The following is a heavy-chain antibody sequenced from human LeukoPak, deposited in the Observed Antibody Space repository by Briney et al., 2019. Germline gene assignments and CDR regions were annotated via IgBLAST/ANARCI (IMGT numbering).Heavy chain of an antibody. J-gene: IGHJ4*02. CDR1: GFTFSSYE. CDR3: ARDSVYCRGGSCPFDS. Sequence: GGSLRLSCAASGFTFSSYEMNWVRQAPGKGLEWISYISSVGDTTYYADSVRGRFTISRDNAKNSLYLQLNSVGAEDTALYYCARDSVYCRGGSCPFDSWGQGTLVTVSS. CDR2: ISSVGDTT. V-gene: IGHV3-48*03. D-gene: IGHD2-15*01.